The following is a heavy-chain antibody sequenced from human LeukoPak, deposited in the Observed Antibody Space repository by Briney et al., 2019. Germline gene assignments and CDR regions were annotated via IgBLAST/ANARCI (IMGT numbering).Heavy chain of an antibody. CDR1: GFTFSSYS. V-gene: IGHV3-48*02. D-gene: IGHD2-2*01. J-gene: IGHJ3*02. CDR3: VRGIVPAAFDT. Sequence: GGSLRLSCATSGFTFSSYSMNWVRQAPGKGLEWVSYIRSSGDMIYYADSVKGRFTISRDNAKKSVYLQMNSLRDEDTAVYYCVRGIVPAAFDTWGQGTMVTVSS. CDR2: IRSSGDMI.